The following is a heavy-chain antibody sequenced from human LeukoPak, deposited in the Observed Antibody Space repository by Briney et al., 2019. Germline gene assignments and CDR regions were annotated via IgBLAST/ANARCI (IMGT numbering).Heavy chain of an antibody. V-gene: IGHV3-7*01. CDR2: IKQDGSEK. CDR1: GFTFSSYW. Sequence: GGSLRLSCAASGFTFSSYWMSWVRQAPGTGLEWVANIKQDGSEKYYVDSVRGRFTISRDNAKNSLYLQMNSLRAEDTAVYYCARMYYYDSSDYWGQGTLVTVSS. J-gene: IGHJ4*02. D-gene: IGHD3-22*01. CDR3: ARMYYYDSSDY.